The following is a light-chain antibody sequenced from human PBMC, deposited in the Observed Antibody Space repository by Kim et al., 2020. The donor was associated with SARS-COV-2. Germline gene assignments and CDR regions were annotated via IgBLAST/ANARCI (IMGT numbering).Light chain of an antibody. V-gene: IGKV1-39*01. CDR3: QQSYSTPHT. Sequence: SASVGDRVTIPCRASRGIAKYVNWYQQKPGKAPKLLIYAASSLQSGVPSRFSGSGFGTDFTLTISTLQPEDFATYYCQQSYSTPHTFGLGTKLEI. J-gene: IGKJ2*01. CDR2: AAS. CDR1: RGIAKY.